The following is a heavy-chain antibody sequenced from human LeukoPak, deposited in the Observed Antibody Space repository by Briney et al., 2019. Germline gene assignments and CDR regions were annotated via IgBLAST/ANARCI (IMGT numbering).Heavy chain of an antibody. D-gene: IGHD3-10*01. CDR2: ITNSGNSK. V-gene: IGHV3-48*01. CDR1: EFTFSSYS. J-gene: IGHJ4*02. CDR3: AREGYYDSGSPPSSYFDY. Sequence: GGSLRLSCAASEFTFSSYSMNWVRQAPGKGLEWVSYITNSGNSKSYADSVKGRFTISRDNSRSTLYLQMNSLRPEDTAIYYCAREGYYDSGSPPSSYFDYWGQGTLVTVSS.